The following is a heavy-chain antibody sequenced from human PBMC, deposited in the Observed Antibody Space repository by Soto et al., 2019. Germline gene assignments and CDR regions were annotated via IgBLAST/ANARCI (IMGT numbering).Heavy chain of an antibody. CDR2: ISAYNGNT. CDR3: ARTKDSGYDQPDWFDP. D-gene: IGHD5-12*01. CDR1: GYTFTSYG. V-gene: IGHV1-18*01. Sequence: GASVKVSCKASGYTFTSYGISWVRQAPGQGLEWMGWISAYNGNTNYAQKLQGRVTMTTDTSTSTAYMELRSLRSDDTAVYYCARTKDSGYDQPDWFDPWGQGTLVTVSS. J-gene: IGHJ5*02.